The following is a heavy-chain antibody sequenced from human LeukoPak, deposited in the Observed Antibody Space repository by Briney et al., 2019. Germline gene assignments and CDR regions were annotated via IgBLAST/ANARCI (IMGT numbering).Heavy chain of an antibody. J-gene: IGHJ4*02. D-gene: IGHD5-24*01. Sequence: SECVSPTCTVSGGSISSSSYYWAWIRQPPGKGLEWIGSIYYTGSTNYNPSLKSGVTISVDKSKNQFYLNLISVTAADTAVYYCARKIAMAPYYFVYWAQGT. CDR3: ARKIAMAPYYFVY. CDR2: IYYTGST. CDR1: GGSISSSSYY. V-gene: IGHV4-39*07.